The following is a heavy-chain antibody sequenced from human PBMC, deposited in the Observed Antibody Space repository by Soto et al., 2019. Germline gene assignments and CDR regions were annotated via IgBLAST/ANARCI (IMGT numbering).Heavy chain of an antibody. CDR1: GGSISSSSYY. Sequence: QLQLQESGPGLVKPSETLSLTCTVSGGSISSSSYYWGWIRQPPGKGLEWIGSIYYSGSTYYNPSLKSRVTISVDTSKNQFSLKLSSVTAADTAVYYCARLGSSTSRSGFDPWGQGTLVTVSS. CDR2: IYYSGST. V-gene: IGHV4-39*01. CDR3: ARLGSSTSRSGFDP. J-gene: IGHJ5*02. D-gene: IGHD2-2*01.